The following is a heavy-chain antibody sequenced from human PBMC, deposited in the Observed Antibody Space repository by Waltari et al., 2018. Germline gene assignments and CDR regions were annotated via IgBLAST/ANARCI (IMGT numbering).Heavy chain of an antibody. CDR1: GFTFSNYG. D-gene: IGHD1-26*01. J-gene: IGHJ4*02. Sequence: EVRLVESGGGLVQPGGCLTLSCADSGFTFSNYGMSWVGQAPGKGLEVVSTISGSGGTTFYADSVKGRFTMSKDNSKNTLFLQMNSLRFDDTAEYYCAKSTGSYYEVFDYWGRGTLVTVSS. V-gene: IGHV3-23*04. CDR3: AKSTGSYYEVFDY. CDR2: ISGSGGTT.